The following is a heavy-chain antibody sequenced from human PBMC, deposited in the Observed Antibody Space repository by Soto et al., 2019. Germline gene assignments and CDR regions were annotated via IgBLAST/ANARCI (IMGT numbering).Heavy chain of an antibody. CDR3: AQDNYDSSGYGFDY. CDR1: DGSIRGYY. D-gene: IGHD3-22*01. V-gene: IGHV4-34*01. Sequence: QSVTCSVADGSIRGYYWSWIRKKLVKGLEWIGEINHSGSTNYNPSLKIRVTIAVDTSKNQYSLKLSSVTAADTAVYYCAQDNYDSSGYGFDYWGQGTLVSVYS. CDR2: INHSGST. J-gene: IGHJ4*01.